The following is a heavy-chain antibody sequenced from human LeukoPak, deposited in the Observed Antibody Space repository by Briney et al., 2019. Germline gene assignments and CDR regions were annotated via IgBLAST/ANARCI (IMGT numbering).Heavy chain of an antibody. V-gene: IGHV4-59*12. D-gene: IGHD6-13*01. J-gene: IGHJ5*02. Sequence: SETLSLTCTVSGGSISSYYWSWIRQPPGKGLEWIGYIYYSGSTNYNPSLKSRVTISVDTSKNQFSLKLSSVTAADTAVYYCARRRGSSSSFDPWGQGTLVTVSS. CDR2: IYYSGST. CDR3: ARRRGSSSSFDP. CDR1: GGSISSYY.